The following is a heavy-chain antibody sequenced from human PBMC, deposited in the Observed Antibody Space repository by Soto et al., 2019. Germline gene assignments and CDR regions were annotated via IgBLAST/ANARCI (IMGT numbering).Heavy chain of an antibody. CDR1: GFTFSSYA. CDR2: ISGSGGST. CDR3: AKDHVVVVPAASDAFDI. V-gene: IGHV3-23*01. Sequence: LRLSCAASGFTFSSYAMSWVRQAPGKGLEWVSAISGSGGSTYYADSVKGRFTISRDNSKNTLYLQMNSLRAEDTAVYYCAKDHVVVVPAASDAFDIWGQGTMVTVSS. D-gene: IGHD2-2*01. J-gene: IGHJ3*02.